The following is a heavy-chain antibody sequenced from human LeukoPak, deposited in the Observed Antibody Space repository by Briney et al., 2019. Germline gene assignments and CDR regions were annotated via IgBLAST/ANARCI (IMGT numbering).Heavy chain of an antibody. D-gene: IGHD6-6*01. CDR3: ARVRYSSSLDY. V-gene: IGHV4-34*12. J-gene: IGHJ4*02. CDR2: IIHSGST. Sequence: SETLSLTCAVYGGTFSGYYWSWIRQPPGKGREWIGEIIHSGSTNYNPSLKSRVTISVDTSKNKFSLKLSSVTAADTAVYYCARVRYSSSLDYWGQGTLVTVSS. CDR1: GGTFSGYY.